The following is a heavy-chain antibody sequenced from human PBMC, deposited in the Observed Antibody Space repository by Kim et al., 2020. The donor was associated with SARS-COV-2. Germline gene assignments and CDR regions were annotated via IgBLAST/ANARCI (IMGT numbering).Heavy chain of an antibody. CDR2: IYYTGSA. CDR3: AGTVRGANFDY. J-gene: IGHJ4*02. V-gene: IGHV4-59*08. D-gene: IGHD3-10*01. Sequence: SETLSLTCSVSGVSISSYYWSWIRQPPRKGLEWIGYIYYTGSANYNPSLRSRVTISVDTSKNQFSLKLSSVTAADTAVYYCAGTVRGANFDYWGRGALGT. CDR1: GVSISSYY.